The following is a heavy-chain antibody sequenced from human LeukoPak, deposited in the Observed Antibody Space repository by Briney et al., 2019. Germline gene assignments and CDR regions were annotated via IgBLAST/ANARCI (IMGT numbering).Heavy chain of an antibody. CDR3: ASYGYVDFDY. J-gene: IGHJ4*02. CDR2: FYSGGST. CDR1: GFTVSSKY. V-gene: IGHV3-53*01. Sequence: GGSLRLSCAASGFTVSSKYMSWVRQAPGKGLEWVSTFYSGGSTYYADSVKGRFSISRDNSKNSVYLQMNSLRVEDTAVYYCASYGYVDFDYWGQGTLVTVSS. D-gene: IGHD5-18*01.